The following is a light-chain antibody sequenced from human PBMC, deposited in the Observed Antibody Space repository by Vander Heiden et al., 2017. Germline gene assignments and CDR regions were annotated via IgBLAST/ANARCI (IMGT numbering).Light chain of an antibody. CDR2: DGT. CDR3: CSHAGSCTFEVV. Sequence: ALTPPAPVLGSPGQSTTISCTGTSSNGVTYNLDAWYRQDPGKAPKLIMFDGTKRPSGIANRFSGSKSGNTASLTITGLQAGDEADYYCCSHAGSCTFEVVFGRGTKLTVL. V-gene: IGLV2-23*03. CDR1: SSNGVTYNL. J-gene: IGLJ2*01.